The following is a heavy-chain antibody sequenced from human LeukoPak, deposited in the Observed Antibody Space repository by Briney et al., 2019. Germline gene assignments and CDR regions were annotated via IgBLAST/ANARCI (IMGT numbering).Heavy chain of an antibody. J-gene: IGHJ4*02. Sequence: GGPLRLSCAASGFTFSSYSMNWVRQAPGKGLEWVSPISSSSSYIYYADSVKGRFTISRDNAKNSLYLQMNSLRAEDTAVYYCARDRGIVMAAYFDYWGQGTLVTVSS. CDR1: GFTFSSYS. D-gene: IGHD6-19*01. V-gene: IGHV3-21*01. CDR2: ISSSSSYI. CDR3: ARDRGIVMAAYFDY.